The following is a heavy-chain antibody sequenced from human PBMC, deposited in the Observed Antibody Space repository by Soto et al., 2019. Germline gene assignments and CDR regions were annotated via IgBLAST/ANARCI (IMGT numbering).Heavy chain of an antibody. D-gene: IGHD2-21*02. J-gene: IGHJ6*03. CDR2: IYPSGST. V-gene: IGHV4-4*02. CDR3: ASNRVGDDYYDYYMDV. CDR1: SGSISSSNW. Sequence: QVQLQESGPGLVKPSGTLSLTCAVSSGSISSSNWWSWVRQPPGKGLEWIGEIYPSGSTNYNPSLKSRITISVDKSKNQFSLKLSSVTAADTAVYYCASNRVGDDYYDYYMDVWGKGTTVTVSS.